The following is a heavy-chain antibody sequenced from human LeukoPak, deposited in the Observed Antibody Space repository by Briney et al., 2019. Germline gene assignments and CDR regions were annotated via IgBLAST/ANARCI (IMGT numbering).Heavy chain of an antibody. CDR2: ISSSGSTI. CDR3: ARDLYSYGLFDY. J-gene: IGHJ4*02. D-gene: IGHD5-18*01. CDR1: GFTFSSYE. V-gene: IGHV3-48*03. Sequence: GGSLGLSCAASGFTFSSYEMNWVRQAPGKGLEWVSYISSSGSTIYYADSVKGRFTISRDNAKNSLYLQMNSLSAEDTAVYYCARDLYSYGLFDYWGQGTLVTVSS.